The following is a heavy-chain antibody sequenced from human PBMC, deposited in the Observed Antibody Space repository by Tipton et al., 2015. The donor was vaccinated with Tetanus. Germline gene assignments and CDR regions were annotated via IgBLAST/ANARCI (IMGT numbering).Heavy chain of an antibody. CDR1: GYTFTRYA. CDR3: ARDREAFDY. V-gene: IGHV1-46*04. D-gene: IGHD1-26*01. Sequence: QLVQSGPEVKKPGASVKVSCKASGYTFTRYALSWVRQAPGQGLEWMGMIYPSDGSTSYAEKLQGRVTMTRDTPTSTVYMEMSSLRSEDTAVYYCARDREAFDYWGQGTKVTVSS. J-gene: IGHJ3*01. CDR2: IYPSDGST.